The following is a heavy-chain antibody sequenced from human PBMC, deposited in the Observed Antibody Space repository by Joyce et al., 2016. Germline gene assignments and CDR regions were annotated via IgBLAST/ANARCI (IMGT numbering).Heavy chain of an antibody. CDR3: ARDIVASIMGY. CDR2: ILADGSNK. D-gene: IGHD5-12*01. V-gene: IGHV3-33*01. CDR1: GFTFSSYG. Sequence: QVQLVESGGGVVQPGKSLRLSCAASGFTFSSYGMHWVRQAPGKGLEWVAFILADGSNKYYVDSVEGRFTISRDNSKNTLYLQMNSLRAEDTAVYYCARDIVASIMGYWGQGTLVTVSS. J-gene: IGHJ4*02.